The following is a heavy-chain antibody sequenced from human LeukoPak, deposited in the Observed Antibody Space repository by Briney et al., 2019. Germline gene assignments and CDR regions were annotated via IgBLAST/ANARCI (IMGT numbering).Heavy chain of an antibody. CDR1: GYTFTSYG. V-gene: IGHV1-18*01. CDR2: ISAYNGNT. CDR3: ARDRGSQIAAADRNWFDP. Sequence: ASVKVSCKASGYTFTSYGISWVRQAPGQGLEWMGWISAYNGNTNYAQKLQGRVTMTTDTSTSTAYMELRSLRSDDTAVYYCARDRGSQIAAADRNWFDPWGQGTLVTVSS. D-gene: IGHD6-13*01. J-gene: IGHJ5*02.